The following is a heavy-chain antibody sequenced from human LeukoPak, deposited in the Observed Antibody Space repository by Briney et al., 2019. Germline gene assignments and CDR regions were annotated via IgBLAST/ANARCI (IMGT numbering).Heavy chain of an antibody. J-gene: IGHJ4*02. V-gene: IGHV3-33*01. Sequence: PGRSLRLSCGASGFTFSSYGMHWVGQAPGKGREWVAVIWYDGSNKYYADSVKGRFTISRDNSKNTLYLQMNSLRAEDTSVYYFARGDSGLDYWGQGTLVTVSS. CDR1: GFTFSSYG. D-gene: IGHD6-19*01. CDR3: ARGDSGLDY. CDR2: IWYDGSNK.